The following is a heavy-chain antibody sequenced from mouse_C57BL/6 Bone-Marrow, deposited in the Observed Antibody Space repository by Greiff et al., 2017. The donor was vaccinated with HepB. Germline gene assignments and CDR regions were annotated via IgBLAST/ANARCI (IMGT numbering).Heavy chain of an antibody. CDR3: AIDLGDGYFDY. V-gene: IGHV5-4*01. Sequence: EVMLVESGGGLVKPGGSLKLSCAASGFTFSSYAMSWVRQTPEKRLEWVAPISDGGSYTYYPDNVKGRFTISRDNATNNLYMQMSHLKSEDTAMYYCAIDLGDGYFDYCGQGTTLTVSS. CDR1: GFTFSSYA. CDR2: ISDGGSYT. D-gene: IGHD2-3*01. J-gene: IGHJ2*01.